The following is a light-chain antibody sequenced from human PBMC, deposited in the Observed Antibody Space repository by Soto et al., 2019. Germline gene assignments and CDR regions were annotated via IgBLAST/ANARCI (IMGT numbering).Light chain of an antibody. V-gene: IGKV3-11*01. CDR1: QSVRSF. CDR2: DVS. J-gene: IGKJ2*01. CDR3: QERSEWYS. Sequence: EIVLTQSAASLSLSPGERATLSYRASQSVRSFLAWYQQKPGQAPRLLIYDVSKRATGIPARFSGSGSGTDFTLTISSLEPEDFAVYYCQERSEWYSFGQGTKLEIK.